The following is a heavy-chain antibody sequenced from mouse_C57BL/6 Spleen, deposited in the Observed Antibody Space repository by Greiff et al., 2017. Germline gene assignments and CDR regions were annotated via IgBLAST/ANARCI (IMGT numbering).Heavy chain of an antibody. Sequence: EVKLEESGAELVRPGASVKLSCTASGFNIKDDYMHWVKQRPEQGLEWIGWIDPENGDTEYASKFQGKATITADTSSNTAYLQLSSLTSEDTAVYYCTPFDYDEAYWGQGTLVTVSA. V-gene: IGHV14-4*01. CDR2: IDPENGDT. D-gene: IGHD2-4*01. CDR3: TPFDYDEAY. CDR1: GFNIKDDY. J-gene: IGHJ3*01.